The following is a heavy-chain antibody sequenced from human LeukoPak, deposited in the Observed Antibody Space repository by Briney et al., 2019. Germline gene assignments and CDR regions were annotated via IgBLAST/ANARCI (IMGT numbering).Heavy chain of an antibody. CDR2: INHSGST. Sequence: SETLSLTCAVYGGSFSGYYWSWIRQPPGKGLEWIGEINHSGSTNYNPSLKRRVSISVDTSKNQFSLKLSSVTAADTAVYYCARGVGIVVVPAARRHFDYWGQGTLVTVSS. CDR1: GGSFSGYY. CDR3: ARGVGIVVVPAARRHFDY. V-gene: IGHV4-34*01. D-gene: IGHD2-2*01. J-gene: IGHJ4*02.